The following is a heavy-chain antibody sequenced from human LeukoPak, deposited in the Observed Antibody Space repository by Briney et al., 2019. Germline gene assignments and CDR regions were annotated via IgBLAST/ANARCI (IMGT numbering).Heavy chain of an antibody. J-gene: IGHJ6*03. V-gene: IGHV3-7*01. CDR2: IKQDGSEK. CDR3: AKDSDILYLNYMDV. Sequence: GGSLRLSCAASGFTFSSYWMSWVRQAPGKGLEWVANIKQDGSEKYYVDSVKGRFTISRDNAKNSLYLQMNSLRAEDTAVYYCAKDSDILYLNYMDVWGKGTTVTISS. CDR1: GFTFSSYW. D-gene: IGHD3-9*01.